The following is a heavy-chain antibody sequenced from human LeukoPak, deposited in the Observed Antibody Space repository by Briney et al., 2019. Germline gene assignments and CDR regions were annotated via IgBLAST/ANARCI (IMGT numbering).Heavy chain of an antibody. CDR3: ARLNTWNGLNFYYYGMDI. CDR2: IYYSGSI. CDR1: GGSINSYH. J-gene: IGHJ6*02. Sequence: PETLSLTCSVSGGSINSYHWTWIRQPPGKGLEWIGYIYYSGSIKYNPSLESRVTISIDTSKNQFSLRLSSVTAADTAVYYCARLNTWNGLNFYYYGMDIWGQGTMVTVSS. D-gene: IGHD1-1*01. V-gene: IGHV4-59*08.